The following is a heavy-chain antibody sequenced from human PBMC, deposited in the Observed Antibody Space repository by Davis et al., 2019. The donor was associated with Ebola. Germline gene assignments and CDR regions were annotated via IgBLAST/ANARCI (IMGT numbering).Heavy chain of an antibody. CDR1: GFTFSNAW. Sequence: GGSLRLSCAASGFTFSNAWMSWVRQAPGKGLEWVASIKQDGSEKYYVDSVKGRFTISRDNAKNSLYLQMNSLRAEDTAVYYCLYGMDVWGQGTTVTVSS. CDR2: IKQDGSEK. V-gene: IGHV3-7*01. J-gene: IGHJ6*02. CDR3: LYGMDV.